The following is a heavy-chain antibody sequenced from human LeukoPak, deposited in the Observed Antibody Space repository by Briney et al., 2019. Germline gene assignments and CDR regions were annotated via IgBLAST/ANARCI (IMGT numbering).Heavy chain of an antibody. D-gene: IGHD3-22*01. CDR2: ISYDGSNK. V-gene: IGHV3-30*18. Sequence: PGGSLGLSCAASGFTFSSYGMHWVRQAPGKGLEWVAVISYDGSNKYYADSVKGRFTISRDNSKNTLYLQMNSLRAEDTAVYYCAKLYYYDSSGYYYPNFDYWGQGTLVTVSS. J-gene: IGHJ4*02. CDR3: AKLYYYDSSGYYYPNFDY. CDR1: GFTFSSYG.